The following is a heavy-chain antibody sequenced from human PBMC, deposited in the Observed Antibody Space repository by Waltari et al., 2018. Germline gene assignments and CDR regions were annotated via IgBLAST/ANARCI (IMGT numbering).Heavy chain of an antibody. J-gene: IGHJ5*02. Sequence: QVQLQESGPGLVKPSQTLSLTCTVSGGSISSGSYYWSCIRQPAGKGLEWIGYIYTSGSTNYNPSLKSRVTISVDTSKNQFSLKLSSVTAADTAVYYCARDWLDPWGQGTLVTVSS. CDR1: GGSISSGSYY. V-gene: IGHV4-61*09. CDR3: ARDWLDP. CDR2: IYTSGST.